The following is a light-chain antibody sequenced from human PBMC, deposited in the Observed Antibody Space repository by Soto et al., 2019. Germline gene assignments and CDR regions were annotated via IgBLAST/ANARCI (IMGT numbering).Light chain of an antibody. V-gene: IGKV3-15*01. CDR1: QSVRTK. CDR3: QQYNSWPPIT. CDR2: GAS. J-gene: IGKJ5*01. Sequence: EIVMTQSPDTLYVSPGEGATLSCRASQSVRTKLAWYQQKAGQAPRLLIYGASTRATGIPDRFSGSGSGTEFTLTISSLQSEDFAVYYCQQYNSWPPITFGQGTR.